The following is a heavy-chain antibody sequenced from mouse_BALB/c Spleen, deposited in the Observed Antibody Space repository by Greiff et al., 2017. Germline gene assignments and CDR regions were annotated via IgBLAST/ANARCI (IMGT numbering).Heavy chain of an antibody. Sequence: EVMLVESGGGLVKPGGSLKLSCAASGFTFSSYTMSWVRQTPEKRLEWVATISSGGSYTYYPDSVKGRFTISRDNAKNTLYLQMSSLKSEDTAMYYCTREGNQAMDYWGQGTSGTVSS. CDR2: ISSGGSYT. CDR1: GFTFSSYT. V-gene: IGHV5-6-4*01. J-gene: IGHJ4*01. CDR3: TREGNQAMDY.